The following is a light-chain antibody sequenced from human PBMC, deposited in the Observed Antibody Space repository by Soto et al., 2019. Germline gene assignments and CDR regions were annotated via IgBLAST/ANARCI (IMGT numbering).Light chain of an antibody. CDR1: PSVSSS. J-gene: IGKJ5*01. Sequence: ELVLTQSPAPLSLSPGERATLSCRASPSVSSSLAWYQQKPGQAPRLLIYDASNRATGIPARFSGSGSGTDFTLTISSLEPEDFAVYYCQQRSNWPPVTFGQGTRLEIK. V-gene: IGKV3-11*01. CDR3: QQRSNWPPVT. CDR2: DAS.